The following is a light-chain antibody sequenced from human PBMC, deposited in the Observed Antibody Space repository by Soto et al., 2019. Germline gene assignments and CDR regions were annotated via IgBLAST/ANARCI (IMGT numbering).Light chain of an antibody. CDR2: GAS. CDR1: QSVTSNY. J-gene: IGKJ1*01. Sequence: IALTQVPGTLSLPAGEKATFSCTPIQSVTSNYLAWYQQKPGQAPRLLINGASSRATGIPDRFSGSGSGTDFTLTISRLEPEDFAVYSCQQYGFSPRRFGKWTKVDIK. V-gene: IGKV3-20*01. CDR3: QQYGFSPRR.